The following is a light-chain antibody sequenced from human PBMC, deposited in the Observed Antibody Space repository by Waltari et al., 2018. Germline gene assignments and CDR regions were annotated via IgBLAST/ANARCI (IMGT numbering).Light chain of an antibody. CDR2: DAS. CDR1: QSVSSY. Sequence: EIVLTQSPATLSLSPGERATLSCRASQSVSSYLAWYQQKPGQAPRLLIYDASNRATGIPARFSGSASGTDFTLTISSLVPEHFAVYYCHQRSNWPPYTFGQGTKLEI. J-gene: IGKJ2*01. CDR3: HQRSNWPPYT. V-gene: IGKV3-11*01.